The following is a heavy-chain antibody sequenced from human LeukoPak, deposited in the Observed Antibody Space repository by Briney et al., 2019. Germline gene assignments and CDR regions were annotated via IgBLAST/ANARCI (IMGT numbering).Heavy chain of an antibody. CDR2: IYYSGST. CDR1: GGSISSSSYY. J-gene: IGHJ4*02. CDR3: ARGYYDILTGYTRHFDY. D-gene: IGHD3-9*01. V-gene: IGHV4-39*07. Sequence: SETLSLTCTVSGGSISSSSYYWGWIRQPPGKGLEWIGSIYYSGSTYYNPSLKSRVTISVDMSKNQFSLKLRSVTAADTAVYYCARGYYDILTGYTRHFDYWGQGTLVTVSS.